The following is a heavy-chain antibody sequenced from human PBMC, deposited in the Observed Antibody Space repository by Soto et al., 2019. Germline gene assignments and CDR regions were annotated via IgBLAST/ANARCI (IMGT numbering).Heavy chain of an antibody. D-gene: IGHD3-3*01. CDR3: ARDVLDGANDAFDI. V-gene: IGHV1-2*02. CDR1: GYTFTGYY. J-gene: IGHJ3*02. Sequence: ASVKVSCKASGYTFTGYYMHWVRQAPGQGLEWMGWMNPNSGNTGYAQKFQGRVTMTTDTSTSTAYMELRSLRSDDTAVYYCARDVLDGANDAFDIWGQGTMVTVSS. CDR2: MNPNSGNT.